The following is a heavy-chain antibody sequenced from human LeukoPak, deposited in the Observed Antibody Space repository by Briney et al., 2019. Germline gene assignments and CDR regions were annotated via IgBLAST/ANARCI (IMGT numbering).Heavy chain of an antibody. CDR2: IYPGDSDT. D-gene: IGHD3-3*01. V-gene: IGHV5-51*01. CDR3: ARRSGPAEAFDI. J-gene: IGHJ3*02. Sequence: NHGESLKISCKGSGYRFTSYWIGWVRQMTGKGLESMGIIYPGDSDTRYSPSFQGQVTISVDKSISTAYLQWSSLKASDTAMYYCARRSGPAEAFDIWGQGTTVSVSS. CDR1: GYRFTSYW.